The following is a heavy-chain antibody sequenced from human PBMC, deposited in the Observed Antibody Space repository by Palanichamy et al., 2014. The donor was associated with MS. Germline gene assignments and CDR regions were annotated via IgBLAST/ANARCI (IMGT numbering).Heavy chain of an antibody. Sequence: SAISGSGGSTYYADSVKGRFTISRDNSKNTLYLQMNSLRAEDTAVYYCAKDPEYSSSSGLWHFDLWGRGTLVTVSS. CDR3: AKDPEYSSSSGLWHFDL. CDR2: ISGSGGST. V-gene: IGHV3-23*01. D-gene: IGHD6-6*01. J-gene: IGHJ2*01.